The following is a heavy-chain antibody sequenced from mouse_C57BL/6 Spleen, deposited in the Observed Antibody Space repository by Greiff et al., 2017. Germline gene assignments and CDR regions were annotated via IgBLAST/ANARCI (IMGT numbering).Heavy chain of an antibody. V-gene: IGHV1-39*01. CDR3: ARYMVRDWYFDV. Sequence: EVKLMESGPELVKPGASVKISCKASGYSFTDYNMNWVKQSNGKSLEWIGVINPNYGTTTYNQKFKGKATLTLDQSSSTAYMQLNNLTSEDSAVYYCARYMVRDWYFDVWGTGTTVTVSS. CDR1: GYSFTDYN. CDR2: INPNYGTT. J-gene: IGHJ1*03. D-gene: IGHD2-2*01.